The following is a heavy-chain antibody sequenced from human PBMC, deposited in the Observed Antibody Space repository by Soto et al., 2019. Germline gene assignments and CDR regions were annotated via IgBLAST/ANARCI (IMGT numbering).Heavy chain of an antibody. CDR3: ASWHEREHADDV. Sequence: DVQLVESGGGLIQPGESLRLSCAAFGLTVSGTKYVAWVRQAPGKGLEWVSALYDVFGSFYADSVKGRFTTSSDRSKSTVYLQMNDLRPDDTAGYYCASWHEREHADDVWGQGTTVIVSS. CDR2: LYDVFGS. CDR1: GLTVSGTKY. V-gene: IGHV3-53*01. J-gene: IGHJ3*01. D-gene: IGHD1-1*01.